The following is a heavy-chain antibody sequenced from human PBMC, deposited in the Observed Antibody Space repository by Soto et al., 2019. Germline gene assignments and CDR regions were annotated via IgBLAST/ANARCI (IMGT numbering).Heavy chain of an antibody. Sequence: GESLKISCKASGYSFTNYWIGWVRQMPGKGLEWMGIIFPDDSDTRYSPSFQGQVTTSADKSISTAYLQWSSLKASDTAMYYCARQNGGLGRGFDSWGQGTPVTVSS. V-gene: IGHV5-51*01. J-gene: IGHJ5*01. CDR2: IFPDDSDT. CDR1: GYSFTNYW. D-gene: IGHD3-16*01. CDR3: ARQNGGLGRGFDS.